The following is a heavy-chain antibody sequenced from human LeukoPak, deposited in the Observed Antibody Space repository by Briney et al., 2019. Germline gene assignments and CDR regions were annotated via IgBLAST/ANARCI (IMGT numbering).Heavy chain of an antibody. D-gene: IGHD6-19*01. J-gene: IGHJ4*02. Sequence: ASVKVSCKASGYTFTSYAMHWVRQAPGQRLEWMGWINAGNGNTKYSQKFQGRVTITRDTSASTAYMELSSLRAEDTAVYYCAKDSGDVGQWLAQDWGQGTLVTVSS. CDR3: AKDSGDVGQWLAQD. V-gene: IGHV1-3*01. CDR1: GYTFTSYA. CDR2: INAGNGNT.